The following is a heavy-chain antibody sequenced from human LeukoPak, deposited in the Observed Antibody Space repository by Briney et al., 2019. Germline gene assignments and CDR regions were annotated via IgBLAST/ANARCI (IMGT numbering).Heavy chain of an antibody. J-gene: IGHJ5*02. CDR2: IWYDGSNK. Sequence: PGRSLRLSCAASGFTFNNYGMHWVRQAPGKGLEWVAVIWYDGSNKYYADSVKGRFTISRDNSKNTLYLQMSSLRAEDTAVYYCARDSGSSWYALSHYWFDPWGQGTLVTVSS. V-gene: IGHV3-33*01. CDR1: GFTFNNYG. D-gene: IGHD6-13*01. CDR3: ARDSGSSWYALSHYWFDP.